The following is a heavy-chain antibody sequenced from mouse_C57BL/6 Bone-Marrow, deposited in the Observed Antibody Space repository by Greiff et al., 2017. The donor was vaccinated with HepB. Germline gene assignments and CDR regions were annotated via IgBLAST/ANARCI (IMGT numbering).Heavy chain of an antibody. J-gene: IGHJ3*01. Sequence: QVTLKESGPGILQSSQPLSLTCSFSGFSLSTSGMGVSWIRQPSGKGLEWLAHIYWDDDKRYNPSLKSRLTISKDTSRNQVFLKITSVDTADTATYYCARSGGSSPFAYWGQGTLVTVSA. V-gene: IGHV8-12*01. CDR2: IYWDDDK. CDR1: GFSLSTSGMG. CDR3: ARSGGSSPFAY. D-gene: IGHD1-1*01.